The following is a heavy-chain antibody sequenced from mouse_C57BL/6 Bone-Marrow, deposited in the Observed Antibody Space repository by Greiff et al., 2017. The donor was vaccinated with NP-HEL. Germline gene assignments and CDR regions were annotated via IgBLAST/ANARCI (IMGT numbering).Heavy chain of an antibody. CDR3: ASNYYGSDYYAMDY. Sequence: VQLQQPGAELVKPGASVKLSCKASGYTFTSYWMHWVKQRPGQGLEWIGMIHPNSGSTNYNEKFKSKATLTVDKSSSTAYMQLSSLTSEDSAVYCCASNYYGSDYYAMDYRGQGTSVTVSS. CDR1: GYTFTSYW. CDR2: IHPNSGST. V-gene: IGHV1-64*01. D-gene: IGHD1-1*01. J-gene: IGHJ4*01.